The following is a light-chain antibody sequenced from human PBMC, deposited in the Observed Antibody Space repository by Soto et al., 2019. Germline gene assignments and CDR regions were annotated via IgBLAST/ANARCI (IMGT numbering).Light chain of an antibody. CDR2: ANS. CDR3: QSYDSSLSGVV. CDR1: SSNIGAGYD. V-gene: IGLV1-40*01. Sequence: QSVLTQPPSVSGAPGQRVTISCTGSSSNIGAGYDVYWYQQLPGTAPKLLIYANSNRPSGVPDRFSGSRSGTSASLAITGLQAEDEADYYCQSYDSSLSGVVFGGGTKVTVL. J-gene: IGLJ2*01.